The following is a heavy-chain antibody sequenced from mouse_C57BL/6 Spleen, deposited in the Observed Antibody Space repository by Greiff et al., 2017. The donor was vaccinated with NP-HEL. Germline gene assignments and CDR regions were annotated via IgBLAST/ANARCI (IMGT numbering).Heavy chain of an antibody. Sequence: QVHVKQPGAELVKPGASVKLSCKASGYTFTSYWMHWVKQRPGQGLEWIGMIHPNSGSTNYNEKFKSKATLTVDKSSSTAYMQLSSLTSEDSAVYYCARGLDAMDYWGQGTSVTVSS. J-gene: IGHJ4*01. CDR2: IHPNSGST. CDR1: GYTFTSYW. V-gene: IGHV1-64*01. CDR3: ARGLDAMDY.